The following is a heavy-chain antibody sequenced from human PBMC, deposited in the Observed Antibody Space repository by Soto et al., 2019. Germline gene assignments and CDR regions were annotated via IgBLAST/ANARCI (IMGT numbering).Heavy chain of an antibody. J-gene: IGHJ6*02. CDR1: GYTFTSYG. CDR3: QGLWFGEGDYGMDV. V-gene: IGHV1-18*01. CDR2: ISAYNGNT. D-gene: IGHD3-10*01. Sequence: QVQLVQSGAEVKKPGASVKVSCKASGYTFTSYGISWVRQAPGQGLEWMGWISAYNGNTNYAQKLQGRVTMTTDTSTRTAYMELRSLRSDDTAVYYCQGLWFGEGDYGMDVWGQGTTVTVSS.